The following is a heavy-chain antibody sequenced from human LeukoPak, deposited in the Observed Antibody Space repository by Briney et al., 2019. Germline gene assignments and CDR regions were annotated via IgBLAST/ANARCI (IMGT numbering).Heavy chain of an antibody. CDR3: ARRAYGSGSFSRYHFDY. J-gene: IGHJ4*02. CDR1: GGSISNYY. Sequence: PSETLSLTCTVSGGSISNYYWSWIRQPPGKGLEWIGYIYSSGSTNYNPSLKSRVTISVDTSNNQFSLKLNSVTAADTAVYYCARRAYGSGSFSRYHFDYWGQGTLVAVSS. CDR2: IYSSGST. D-gene: IGHD3-10*01. V-gene: IGHV4-59*08.